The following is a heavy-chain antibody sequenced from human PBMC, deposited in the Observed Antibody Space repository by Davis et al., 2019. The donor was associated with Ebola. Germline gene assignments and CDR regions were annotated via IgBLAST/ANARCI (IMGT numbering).Heavy chain of an antibody. Sequence: SETLSLTCTVSGGSISSSGFYWGWIRQPPGKGLEWIASRYYSGSTFYNPSLKSRVTISVDTSKNQFSLKLSSVTAANTAVYYCARDSSSWYESAYYYGMDVWGKGTTVTVSS. J-gene: IGHJ6*04. D-gene: IGHD6-13*01. CDR1: GGSISSSGFY. V-gene: IGHV4-39*07. CDR2: RYYSGST. CDR3: ARDSSSWYESAYYYGMDV.